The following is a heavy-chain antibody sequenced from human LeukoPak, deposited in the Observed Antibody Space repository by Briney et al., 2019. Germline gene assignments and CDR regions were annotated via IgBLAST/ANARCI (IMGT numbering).Heavy chain of an antibody. V-gene: IGHV3-30*18. Sequence: GGSLRLSCAASGFTFSSYVMHWVRQAPGKGLEWVAVISYDGSNKYYADSVKGRFTISRDNSKNTLYLQMNSLRAEDTAVYYCAKGAGSSFDGDYFDYWGQGTVVTVSS. D-gene: IGHD6-13*01. CDR1: GFTFSSYV. CDR2: ISYDGSNK. J-gene: IGHJ4*02. CDR3: AKGAGSSFDGDYFDY.